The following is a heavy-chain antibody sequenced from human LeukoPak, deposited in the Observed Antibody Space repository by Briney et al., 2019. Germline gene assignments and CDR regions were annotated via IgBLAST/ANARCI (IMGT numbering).Heavy chain of an antibody. V-gene: IGHV4-39*07. CDR1: GDSISSSSYY. J-gene: IGHJ5*02. CDR2: IYYSGST. Sequence: SETLSLTCTVSGDSISSSSYYWGWIRQPPGKGLEWIGSIYYSGSTYYNPSLKSRVTISVDTSKNQFSLKLSSVTTADTAVYYCARAGVGGPYCSSTSCYSSRPFDPWGQGTLVTVSS. CDR3: ARAGVGGPYCSSTSCYSSRPFDP. D-gene: IGHD2-2*01.